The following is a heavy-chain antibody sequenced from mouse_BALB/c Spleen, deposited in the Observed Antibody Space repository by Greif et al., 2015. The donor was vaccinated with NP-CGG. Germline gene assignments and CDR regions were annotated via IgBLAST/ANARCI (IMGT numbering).Heavy chain of an antibody. Sequence: VKLVESGPGLVQPSQSLSITCTVSGFSLTSYGVHWVRQSPGKGLEWLGVIWSGGSTDYNAAFISRLSISKDNSKSQVFFKMNSLQANDTAIYYCASLYYGYDEDYYYAMDYWGQGTSVTVSS. V-gene: IGHV2-2*02. D-gene: IGHD2-2*01. J-gene: IGHJ4*01. CDR2: IWSGGST. CDR1: GFSLTSYG. CDR3: ASLYYGYDEDYYYAMDY.